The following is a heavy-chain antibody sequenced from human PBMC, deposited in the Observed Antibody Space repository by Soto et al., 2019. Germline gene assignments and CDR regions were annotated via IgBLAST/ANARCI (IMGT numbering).Heavy chain of an antibody. Sequence: PSETLSLTCAVYGGSFSGYYWSWIRQPPGKGLEWTGEINHSGSTNYNPSLKSRVTISVDTSKNQFSLKLSSVTAADTAVYYCARGRRTTVTNEPFDYWGQGTLVTVSS. J-gene: IGHJ4*02. CDR1: GGSFSGYY. D-gene: IGHD4-17*01. CDR2: INHSGST. CDR3: ARGRRTTVTNEPFDY. V-gene: IGHV4-34*01.